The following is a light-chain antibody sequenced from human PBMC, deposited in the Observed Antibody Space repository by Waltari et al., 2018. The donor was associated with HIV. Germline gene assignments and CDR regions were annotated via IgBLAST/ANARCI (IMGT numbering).Light chain of an antibody. V-gene: IGKV2-24*01. CDR3: MQATQFPWT. Sequence: DIVMTQTPLSSPVPLGQPASISCRSSQSLVYSDGNTYLSWLQQRPGQPPRLLIYKMSNRFSGVPDRFSGSGAGTDFTLKISRVEAEDVGVYYCMQATQFPWTFGQGTKVEIK. CDR2: KMS. J-gene: IGKJ1*01. CDR1: QSLVYSDGNTY.